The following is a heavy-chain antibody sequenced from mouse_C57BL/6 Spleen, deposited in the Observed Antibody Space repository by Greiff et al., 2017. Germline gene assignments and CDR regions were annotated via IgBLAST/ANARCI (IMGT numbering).Heavy chain of an antibody. D-gene: IGHD2-5*01. CDR3: ARGYYSNGFAY. V-gene: IGHV1-85*01. CDR2: IYPRDGST. Sequence: QVQLQQPGAELVKPGASVKLSCKASGYTFTSYDINWVKQRPGQGLEWIGWIYPRDGSTKYNEKFKGKATLTVDTSSSTAYMELHSLTSEDSAVYFCARGYYSNGFAYWGQGTLVTVSA. CDR1: GYTFTSYD. J-gene: IGHJ3*01.